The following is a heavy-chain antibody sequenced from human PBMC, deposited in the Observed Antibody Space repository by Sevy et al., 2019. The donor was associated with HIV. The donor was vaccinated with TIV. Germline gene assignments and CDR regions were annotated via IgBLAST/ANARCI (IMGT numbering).Heavy chain of an antibody. Sequence: GGSLRLSCAASGFTPSTYGMHWVRQAPGKGLEWVAVLGYDGSNKDYADSVKGRFTISRDNSKNTLFLQMDSLRAEDTAVYYCARDPRMYGDYLLAYFDSWGQGTLVTVSS. CDR2: LGYDGSNK. V-gene: IGHV3-33*01. D-gene: IGHD2-8*01. J-gene: IGHJ4*02. CDR1: GFTPSTYG. CDR3: ARDPRMYGDYLLAYFDS.